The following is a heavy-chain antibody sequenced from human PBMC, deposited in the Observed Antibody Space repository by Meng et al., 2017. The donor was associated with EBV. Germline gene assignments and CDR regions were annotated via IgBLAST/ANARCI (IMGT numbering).Heavy chain of an antibody. Sequence: GVVWKSRCSSGKSSFKTSGGPFRSDAVSWVRQGPGQGFEGLGGLIPMSGAPHYAQKFQDRVTITADEYTRTHYMELSSLRSDDTAMYYCASESGRGFTPDFWGQGTLVTVSS. CDR1: GGPFRSDA. CDR3: ASESGRGFTPDF. V-gene: IGHV1-69*01. J-gene: IGHJ4*02. CDR2: LIPMSGAP. D-gene: IGHD3-10*01.